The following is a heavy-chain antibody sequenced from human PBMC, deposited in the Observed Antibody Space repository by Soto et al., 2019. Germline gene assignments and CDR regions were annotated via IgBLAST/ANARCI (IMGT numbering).Heavy chain of an antibody. Sequence: GGSLRLSCEASGFTFSTYWMGWVRQAPGKGLEWVANIKQDGSEKYYVDSVKGRFTISRDSAKNSLYLQMNSLTTEDTAIYYCADLTWTGSYFPWGQGTLVTVSS. D-gene: IGHD3-9*01. V-gene: IGHV3-7*03. CDR3: ADLTWTGSYFP. CDR1: GFTFSTYW. CDR2: IKQDGSEK. J-gene: IGHJ5*02.